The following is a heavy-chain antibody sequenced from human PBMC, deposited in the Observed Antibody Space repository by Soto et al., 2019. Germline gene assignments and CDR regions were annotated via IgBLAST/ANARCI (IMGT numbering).Heavy chain of an antibody. Sequence: ASVKVSCKASGYTFTKYAMHWVRQAPGQRLEWMGWINAGNGNTKYSLRFQGRVTITRDTSASTAYMELSSLRSEDTAVYYCARDQYYGSGSYNYFDYWGQGTLVTVSS. CDR2: INAGNGNT. CDR3: ARDQYYGSGSYNYFDY. V-gene: IGHV1-3*01. D-gene: IGHD3-10*01. CDR1: GYTFTKYA. J-gene: IGHJ4*02.